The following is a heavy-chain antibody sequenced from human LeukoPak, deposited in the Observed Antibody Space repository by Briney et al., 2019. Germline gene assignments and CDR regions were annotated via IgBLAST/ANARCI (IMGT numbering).Heavy chain of an antibody. D-gene: IGHD1-1*01. J-gene: IGHJ4*02. V-gene: IGHV1-8*01. CDR1: GYTFTSYD. CDR3: ARGRGSGNWNPN. Sequence: GTVSVSCKASGYTFTSYDINWVRQAPRQGVEWMGWMNTNRGNTEYAQKLQGRVTIKRKSSRSRAYMELSSLRSEDTALYYCARGRGSGNWNPNWGQGTLVTVSS. CDR2: MNTNRGNT.